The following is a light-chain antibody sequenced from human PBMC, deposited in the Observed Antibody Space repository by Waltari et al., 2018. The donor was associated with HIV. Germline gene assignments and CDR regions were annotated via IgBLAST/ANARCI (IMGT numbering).Light chain of an antibody. J-gene: IGLJ7*01. V-gene: IGLV3-21*02. CDR1: NIGSKR. CDR2: DDR. Sequence: SSVLTQPPSVSVAPGQTARIPCGGPNIGSKRVHWYQQRPGQAPVLVVCDDRVRPSGIPDRFSGSNSGNTATLTISRVEAGDEADYYCHVWNSTSDLGVFGGGTQLTVL. CDR3: HVWNSTSDLGV.